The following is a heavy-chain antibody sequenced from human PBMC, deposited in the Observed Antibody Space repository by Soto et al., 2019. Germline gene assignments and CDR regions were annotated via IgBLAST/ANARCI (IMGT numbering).Heavy chain of an antibody. CDR1: GGSISSSTYY. D-gene: IGHD4-17*01. CDR3: ANSYGDYVSY. CDR2: IYYSGST. V-gene: IGHV4-39*01. Sequence: QLQLQESGPGLVKPSETLSLTCTVSGGSISSSTYYWGWIRQPPGKGLEWIGSIYYSGSTYYNPSLTSRVTISVDTSKNQFSLKLRSVTAADTAVYYCANSYGDYVSYWGQGTLVTVSS. J-gene: IGHJ4*02.